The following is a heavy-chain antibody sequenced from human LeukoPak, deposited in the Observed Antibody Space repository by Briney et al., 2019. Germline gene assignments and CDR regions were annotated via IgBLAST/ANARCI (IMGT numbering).Heavy chain of an antibody. CDR3: SIEASIGVRCSVY. V-gene: IGHV3-64*01. Sequence: GGSLRLSCAASGFTFSNYAMHWVRQAPGKGLEYVSAISSNGGSTSYANSVKGRFTISRDNSKNTLYLQMGSLRAEDMAVYYCSIEASIGVRCSVYWRQGTLVTVSS. J-gene: IGHJ4*02. CDR1: GFTFSNYA. CDR2: ISSNGGST. D-gene: IGHD2-21*01.